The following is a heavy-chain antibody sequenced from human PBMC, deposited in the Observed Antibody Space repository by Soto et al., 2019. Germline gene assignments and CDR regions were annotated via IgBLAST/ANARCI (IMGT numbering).Heavy chain of an antibody. D-gene: IGHD2-15*01. CDR2: INPNSGGT. J-gene: IGHJ4*02. Sequence: ASVKVSCKASGYTFTGYYMHWVRQAPGQGLEWMGWINPNSGGTNYAQKFQGRVTMTRDTSISTAYMELSRLRSDDTAVYYCASPLGYCSGGSCPVYWGQGTLVTVSS. V-gene: IGHV1-2*02. CDR1: GYTFTGYY. CDR3: ASPLGYCSGGSCPVY.